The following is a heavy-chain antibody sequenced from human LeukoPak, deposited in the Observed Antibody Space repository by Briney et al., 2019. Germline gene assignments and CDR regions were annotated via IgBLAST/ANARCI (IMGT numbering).Heavy chain of an antibody. J-gene: IGHJ4*02. D-gene: IGHD6-19*01. CDR3: ARDREYSSGWYYGY. CDR2: IKQDGSEK. CDR1: GFTFSNYW. Sequence: PGGSLRLSRATSGFTFSNYWMTWVRQAPGKGLEWVASIKQDGSEKYYVDSVKGRFTISRDNAKNSLYLQMNSLRAEDTAVYYCARDREYSSGWYYGYWGQGTLVTVSS. V-gene: IGHV3-7*03.